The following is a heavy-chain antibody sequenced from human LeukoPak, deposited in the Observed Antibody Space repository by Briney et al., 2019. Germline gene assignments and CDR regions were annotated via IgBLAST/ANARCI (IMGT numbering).Heavy chain of an antibody. CDR3: ARVRYYDLWSGYFVPGHDAFDI. D-gene: IGHD3-3*01. CDR2: MNPNSGNT. V-gene: IGHV1-8*01. J-gene: IGHJ3*02. Sequence: GASVKVSCKASGYTFTSYDINWVRQATGQGLEWMGWMNPNSGNTGYAQKFQGRVTMTRNTSISTAYMELSSLRSEDTAVYYCARVRYYDLWSGYFVPGHDAFDIWGQGTMVTVSS. CDR1: GYTFTSYD.